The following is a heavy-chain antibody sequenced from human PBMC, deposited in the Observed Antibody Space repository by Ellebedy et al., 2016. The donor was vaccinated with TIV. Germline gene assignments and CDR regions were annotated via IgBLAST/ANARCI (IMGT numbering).Heavy chain of an antibody. D-gene: IGHD6-13*01. V-gene: IGHV3-53*01. CDR2: IYSGGST. CDR1: GFTVSSNY. CDR3: ARASAGLDY. Sequence: PGGSLRLSCAASGFTVSSNYMSWVRQAPGKGLEWVSVIYSGGSTYYADSVKVRFTIARDNSKNTLYRQMNSLRAEDTAVYYCARASAGLDYWGQGTLVTVSS. J-gene: IGHJ4*02.